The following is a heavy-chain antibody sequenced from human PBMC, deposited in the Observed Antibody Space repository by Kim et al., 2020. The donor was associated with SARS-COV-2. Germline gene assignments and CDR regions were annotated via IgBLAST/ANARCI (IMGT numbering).Heavy chain of an antibody. CDR1: GGTFSSYT. CDR2: IIPILGIA. J-gene: IGHJ6*02. D-gene: IGHD3-22*01. Sequence: SVKVSCKASGGTFSSYTISWVRQAPGHGLEWMGRIIPILGIANYAQKFQGRVTITADKSTSTAYMELSSLRSEDTAVYYCARSLAVVVIWALDYYYGMDVWGQGTTVTVSS. V-gene: IGHV1-69*02. CDR3: ARSLAVVVIWALDYYYGMDV.